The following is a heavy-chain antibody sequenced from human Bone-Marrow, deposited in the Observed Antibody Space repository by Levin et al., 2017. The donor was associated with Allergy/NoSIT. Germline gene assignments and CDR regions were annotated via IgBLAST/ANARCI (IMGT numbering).Heavy chain of an antibody. Sequence: PGGSLRLSCAASGFTFSISDMSWVRQAPGKGLEWISVIYNNDATVYAPSVWGRFTISRDSFKNTLYLQMNNLRADYTAVYYCARDIKRDSTDWGQGTLVTVSS. CDR3: ARDIKRDSTD. J-gene: IGHJ4*02. V-gene: IGHV3-53*01. D-gene: IGHD3-22*01. CDR2: IYNNDAT. CDR1: GFTFSISD.